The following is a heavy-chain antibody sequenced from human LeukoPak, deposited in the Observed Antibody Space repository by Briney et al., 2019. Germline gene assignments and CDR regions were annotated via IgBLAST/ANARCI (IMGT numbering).Heavy chain of an antibody. CDR1: GYIFTSYW. J-gene: IGHJ3*02. CDR3: VRGTSGWFYDAFDI. CDR2: IYPGDSDT. D-gene: IGHD6-19*01. V-gene: IGHV5-51*01. Sequence: GESLKISCKGSGYIFTSYWIGWVRQMPGKGRGWMGIIYPGDSDTRYSPSFQGQVTISADKSITTAYLQWSSLKASDTAMYYCVRGTSGWFYDAFDIWGQGTMVTVSS.